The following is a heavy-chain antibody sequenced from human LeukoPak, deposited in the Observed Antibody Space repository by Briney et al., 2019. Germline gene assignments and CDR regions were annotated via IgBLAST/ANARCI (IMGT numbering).Heavy chain of an antibody. D-gene: IGHD2-2*01. J-gene: IGHJ4*02. CDR1: GGSFNDYY. Sequence: PSETLSLTCAVYGGSFNDYYWGWIRQPPGKGLEWIGEINHSGSTKYNPSLKSRVTISVDTSKNQFSLTLSSVTAADTAVYYCARVARCTSCFDVDYWGQGTLVTVSS. V-gene: IGHV4-34*01. CDR3: ARVARCTSCFDVDY. CDR2: INHSGST.